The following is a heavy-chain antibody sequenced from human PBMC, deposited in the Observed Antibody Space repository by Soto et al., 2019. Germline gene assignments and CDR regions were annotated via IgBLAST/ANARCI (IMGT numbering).Heavy chain of an antibody. V-gene: IGHV3-23*01. CDR3: AKDHQRDTFDD. CDR2: ISGGGSSK. CDR1: GFTFSSYA. J-gene: IGHJ4*02. D-gene: IGHD2-2*01. Sequence: EVQLLESGGGLVQPGGSLRLSCAASGFTFSSYAMSWVRQAPGKGLEWVSVISGGGSSKYYADSVKGRFTISRDNSKHSLYLQMTSLRLDETAVYCCAKDHQRDTFDDWGQGGLVTVSS.